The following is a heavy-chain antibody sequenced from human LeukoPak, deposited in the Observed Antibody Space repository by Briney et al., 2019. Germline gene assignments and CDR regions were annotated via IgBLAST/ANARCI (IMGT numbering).Heavy chain of an antibody. CDR2: IHISGST. CDR3: ARDGGYSYGYSLDC. D-gene: IGHD5-18*01. Sequence: PSETLSLTCTVSGGSISSYYWSWIRQPGGKGLEWIGRIHISGSTNYNPSLKSRLTMSVDTSKNQFSLKLSSVTAADTAVYYCARDGGYSYGYSLDCWGQGTLVTVSS. J-gene: IGHJ4*02. V-gene: IGHV4-4*07. CDR1: GGSISSYY.